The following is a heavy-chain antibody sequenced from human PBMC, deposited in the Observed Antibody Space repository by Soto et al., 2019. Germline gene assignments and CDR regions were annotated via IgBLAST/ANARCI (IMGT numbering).Heavy chain of an antibody. CDR2: IKSKTDGGTT. CDR1: GFTFSNAW. J-gene: IGHJ4*02. D-gene: IGHD2-15*01. V-gene: IGHV3-15*01. CDR3: TTVGWSEEQVAATLPNSDY. Sequence: GGSLRLSCAASGFTFSNAWMSWVRQAPGKGLEWVGRIKSKTDGGTTDYAAPVKGRFTISRDDSKNTLYLQMNSLKTEDTAVYYCTTVGWSEEQVAATLPNSDYWGQGTLVTVS.